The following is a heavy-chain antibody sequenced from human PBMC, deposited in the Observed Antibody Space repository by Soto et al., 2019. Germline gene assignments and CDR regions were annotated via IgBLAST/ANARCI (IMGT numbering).Heavy chain of an antibody. V-gene: IGHV1-69*01. CDR3: ARNATYSSFLSQYSGIDV. D-gene: IGHD6-6*01. CDR2: IVPMFGTP. CDR1: GGTFANFI. J-gene: IGHJ6*02. Sequence: QVQLVQSGAEVKEPGSSVRVSCKASGGTFANFIMNWVRQTPGQGLEWMGGIVPMFGTPTYAEKFKGRVTISATGSTSTAYMELTSLRSEDTAVYYCARNATYSSFLSQYSGIDVWGQGTMVTVS.